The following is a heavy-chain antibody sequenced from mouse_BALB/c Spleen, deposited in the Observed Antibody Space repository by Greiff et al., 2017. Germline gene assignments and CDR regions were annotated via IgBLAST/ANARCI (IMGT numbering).Heavy chain of an antibody. CDR1: GFNIKDYY. CDR2: IDPENGDT. D-gene: IGHD2-14*01. CDR3: NRYFRGTDWYCDV. V-gene: IGHV14-4*02. J-gene: IGHJ1*01. Sequence: VQLQQSGAELVRSGASVKLSCTASGFNIKDYYMHWVKQRPEQGLEWIGWIDPENGDTEYAPKFQGKATMTADTSANTAYLQLSSLTSEDTAVYYCNRYFRGTDWYCDVWGAGTTVTVSS.